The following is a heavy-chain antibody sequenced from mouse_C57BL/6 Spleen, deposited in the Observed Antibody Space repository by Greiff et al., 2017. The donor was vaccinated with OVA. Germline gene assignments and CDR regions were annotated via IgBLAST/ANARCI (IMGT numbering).Heavy chain of an antibody. CDR2: ISYDGSN. D-gene: IGHD3-2*02. J-gene: IGHJ3*01. V-gene: IGHV3-6*01. Sequence: EVKLMESGPGLVKPSQSLSLTCSVTGYSITSGYYWNWIRQFPGNKLEWMGYISYDGSNNYNPSLKNRISITRDTSKNQFFLKLNSVTTEDTATYYCARGQLRRPPWFAYWGQGTLVTVSA. CDR1: GYSITSGYY. CDR3: ARGQLRRPPWFAY.